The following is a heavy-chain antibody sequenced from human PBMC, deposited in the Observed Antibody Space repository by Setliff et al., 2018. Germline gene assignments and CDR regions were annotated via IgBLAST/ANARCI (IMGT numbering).Heavy chain of an antibody. V-gene: IGHV4-34*09. CDR3: ARGRAGHSGH. J-gene: IGHJ4*02. Sequence: LRLSCAASGFTFSDYYMSWIRQPPGKGLEWIGEIYHSGSINYNPSLKSRVTISVDTSKNQFSLKLSSVTAADTAVYYCARGRAGHSGHWGQGTLVTVSS. D-gene: IGHD6-19*01. CDR1: GFTFSDYY. CDR2: IYHSGSI.